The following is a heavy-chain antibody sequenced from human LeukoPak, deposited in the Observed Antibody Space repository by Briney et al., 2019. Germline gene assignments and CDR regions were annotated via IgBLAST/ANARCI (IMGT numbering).Heavy chain of an antibody. CDR2: IWYDGSNK. J-gene: IGHJ4*02. D-gene: IGHD6-19*01. Sequence: GGSLRLSCAASGFTFSSYGMHWVRQAPGKGLEWVAVIWYDGSNKYYADSVKGRFTISRDNSKNTLYLQMNSLRAVDTAVYYCAKGAYSSGWYYFDYWGQGTLVTVSS. CDR1: GFTFSSYG. V-gene: IGHV3-30*02. CDR3: AKGAYSSGWYYFDY.